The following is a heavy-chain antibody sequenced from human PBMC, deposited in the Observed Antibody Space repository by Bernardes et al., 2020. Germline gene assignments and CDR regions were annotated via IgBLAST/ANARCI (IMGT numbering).Heavy chain of an antibody. CDR2: ISGSGGST. Sequence: GGSLRLSCAASGFTFSSYAMSWVRQAPGKGLEWVSAISGSGGSTYYADSVKGRFTISRDNSKNTLYLQMNSLRAEDTAVYYCAKTSGRLGDIVLVVYAIALYDYWGQGTLVTVSS. D-gene: IGHD2-8*02. V-gene: IGHV3-23*01. CDR3: AKTSGRLGDIVLVVYAIALYDY. J-gene: IGHJ4*02. CDR1: GFTFSSYA.